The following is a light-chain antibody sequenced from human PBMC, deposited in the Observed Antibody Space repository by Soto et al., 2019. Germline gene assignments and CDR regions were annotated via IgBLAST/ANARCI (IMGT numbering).Light chain of an antibody. CDR3: QQYNTYST. J-gene: IGKJ5*01. Sequence: DIQMTQSPSTLSASVCDSVTITFRASQNIRNWLAWYQPKPGKAPXXLIYDASSLKSGVPARFSGSGSGTEFTLTISSLQPDDFATYYCQQYNTYSTFGQGTRLEIK. CDR1: QNIRNW. V-gene: IGKV1-5*01. CDR2: DAS.